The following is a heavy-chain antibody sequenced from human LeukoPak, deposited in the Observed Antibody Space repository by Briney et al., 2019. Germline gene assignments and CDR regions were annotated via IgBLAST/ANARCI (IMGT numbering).Heavy chain of an antibody. CDR2: IYHSGST. J-gene: IGHJ4*02. V-gene: IGHV4-30-2*01. Sequence: SETLSLTCAVSGGSISSGGYSWSWIRQPPGKGLEWIGYIYHSGSTYYNPSLKSRVTISVDTSKNQFSLKLSSVTAADTAVYYCARSVIAARVFDYWGQGTLVTVSS. CDR1: GGSISSGGYS. D-gene: IGHD6-6*01. CDR3: ARSVIAARVFDY.